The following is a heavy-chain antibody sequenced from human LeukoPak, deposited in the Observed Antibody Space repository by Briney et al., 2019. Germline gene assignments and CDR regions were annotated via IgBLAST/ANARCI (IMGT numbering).Heavy chain of an antibody. CDR3: ARESFRGYTWIQLWHHPFDY. Sequence: GGSLRLSCAASGFTFSSYWMSWVRQAPGKGLEWVANIKQDGSEKYYVDSVKGRFTIARDNAKNSLYLQMNSLRAEDTAVYYRARESFRGYTWIQLWHHPFDYWGQGTLVTVSS. CDR1: GFTFSSYW. V-gene: IGHV3-7*01. D-gene: IGHD5-18*01. J-gene: IGHJ4*02. CDR2: IKQDGSEK.